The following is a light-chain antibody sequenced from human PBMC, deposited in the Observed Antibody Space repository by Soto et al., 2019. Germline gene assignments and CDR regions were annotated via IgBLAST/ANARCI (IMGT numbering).Light chain of an antibody. CDR3: AGWDGSLKGFV. Sequence: QAVLTHPPSASGAPGHGVTISCSGSASNIGRDPVNWYQQVPGTAPKLLIYENNHRPSGVPDRFSGSKSGTSASLVISGLQSEDEAEYFCAGWDGSLKGFVFGTGTKVTVL. J-gene: IGLJ1*01. CDR2: ENN. CDR1: ASNIGRDP. V-gene: IGLV1-44*01.